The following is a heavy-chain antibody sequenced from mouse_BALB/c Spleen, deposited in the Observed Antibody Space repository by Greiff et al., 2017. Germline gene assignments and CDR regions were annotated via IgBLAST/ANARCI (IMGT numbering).Heavy chain of an antibody. J-gene: IGHJ4*01. CDR3: ARCDDMGMDY. V-gene: IGHV3-2*02. D-gene: IGHD2-12*01. CDR2: ISYSGST. Sequence: EVQLVESGPGLVKPSQSLSLTCTVTGYSITSDYAWNWIRQFPGNKLEWMGYISYSGSTSYNPSLKSRISITRDTSKNQFFLQLNSVTTEDTATYYCARCDDMGMDYWGQGTSVTVSS. CDR1: GYSITSDYA.